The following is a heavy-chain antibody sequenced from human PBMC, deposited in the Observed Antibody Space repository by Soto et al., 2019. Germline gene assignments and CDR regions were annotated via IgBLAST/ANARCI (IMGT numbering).Heavy chain of an antibody. V-gene: IGHV4-31*03. CDR2: VYYRGNT. CDR1: GASINGGGYY. D-gene: IGHD4-17*01. J-gene: IGHJ6*02. CDR3: ARDPSYGDYSYYGMDV. Sequence: QVQLQESGPGLVKPSQTLSLSCTVSGASINGGGYYWSWIRQNPGKGLEWIGSVYYRGNTYYSPSLKSRVTISVDTSKNHFSLRLTSVTAADTAVYYCARDPSYGDYSYYGMDVWGQGTTVTVSS.